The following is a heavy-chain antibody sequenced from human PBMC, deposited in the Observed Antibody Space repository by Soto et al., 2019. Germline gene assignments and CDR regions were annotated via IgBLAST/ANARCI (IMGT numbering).Heavy chain of an antibody. Sequence: VQLMQSGPEVKKPGASVKISCEASGFTFTSYSFHWVRQAPGQRLEWVGWIHGGNGDTKYSQKVQGRLTITRDTSASIAYMELSSLTSEDTAIYFCARVKGYSGYDPWGQGTLVTVSP. J-gene: IGHJ5*02. CDR2: IHGGNGDT. CDR1: GFTFTSYS. D-gene: IGHD5-18*01. V-gene: IGHV1-3*01. CDR3: ARVKGYSGYDP.